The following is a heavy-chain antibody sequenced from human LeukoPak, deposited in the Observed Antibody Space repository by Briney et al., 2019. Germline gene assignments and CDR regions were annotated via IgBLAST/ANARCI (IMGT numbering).Heavy chain of an antibody. CDR2: IYYSGST. J-gene: IGHJ4*02. V-gene: IGHV4-39*01. CDR1: GGSISSSSYY. D-gene: IGHD3-22*01. Sequence: PSETLSLTCTVSGGSISSSSYYWAWIRQPPGKGLEWIGSIYYSGSTYYNPSLTSRVTISGDTSKNQFSLKLSSVTAADTAVYYCARGGSLFLGATMKNFDYWGQGTLVTVSS. CDR3: ARGGSLFLGATMKNFDY.